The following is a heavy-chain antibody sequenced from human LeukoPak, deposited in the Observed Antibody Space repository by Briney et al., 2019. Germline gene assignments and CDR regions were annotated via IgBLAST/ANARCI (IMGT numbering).Heavy chain of an antibody. CDR2: INHSGST. CDR1: GGSFSGYY. V-gene: IGHV4-34*01. J-gene: IGHJ4*02. D-gene: IGHD3-10*01. Sequence: SETLSLTCAVYGGSFSGYYWSWIRQPPGKGLEWIGKINHSGSTNYNPSLKSRVTISVDTSKNQFSLKLSSVTAADTAVYYCARGSAKPTYGSGSSIDYWGQGTLVTVSS. CDR3: ARGSAKPTYGSGSSIDY.